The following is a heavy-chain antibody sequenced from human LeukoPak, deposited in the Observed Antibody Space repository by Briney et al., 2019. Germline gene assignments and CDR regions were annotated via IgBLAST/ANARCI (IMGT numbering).Heavy chain of an antibody. Sequence: GGSLRHSSTPAELTLSNNGRSWVCPSPEKEMEWVAVIWYDGSNKYYADSVKGRFTISRDNPTNTQYLQMNSLRAEDTAVYYCARDVGSSGLSSWGQGILVTVSS. D-gene: IGHD6-19*01. CDR2: IWYDGSNK. CDR3: ARDVGSSGLSS. CDR1: ELTLSNNG. V-gene: IGHV3-33*07. J-gene: IGHJ5*02.